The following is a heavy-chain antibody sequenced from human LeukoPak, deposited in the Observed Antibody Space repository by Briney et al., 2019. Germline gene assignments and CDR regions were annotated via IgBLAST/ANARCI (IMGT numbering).Heavy chain of an antibody. D-gene: IGHD2-15*01. CDR3: AREVDLTVAAPNYYFDY. J-gene: IGHJ4*02. V-gene: IGHV4-31*03. CDR1: GGSISSGGYY. CDR2: IYYSGST. Sequence: SETLSLTCTVSGGSISSGGYYWSWIRQHPGKGLEWIGYIYYSGSTYYNPSLKSRVTISVDTSKNQFSLKLSSVTAADTAVYYCAREVDLTVAAPNYYFDYWGQGTLVTVSS.